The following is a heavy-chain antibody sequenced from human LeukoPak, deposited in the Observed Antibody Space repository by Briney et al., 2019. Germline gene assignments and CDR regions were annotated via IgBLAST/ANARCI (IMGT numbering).Heavy chain of an antibody. CDR2: IDEGGNKV. D-gene: IGHD3-10*01. V-gene: IGHV3-7*01. Sequence: SGGSIRFSCAASGFTFDYHWKTWVRQAPGKGLEWVANIDEGGNKVYYAESVKGRFTISRDNAKNSVFLQMNSLRAEDTAVYYCVREWFLARYSWGQGALVTVSS. CDR3: VREWFLARYS. CDR1: GFTFDYHW. J-gene: IGHJ4*02.